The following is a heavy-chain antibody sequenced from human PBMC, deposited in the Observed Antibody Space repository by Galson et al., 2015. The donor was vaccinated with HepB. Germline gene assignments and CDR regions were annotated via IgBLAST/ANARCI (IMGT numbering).Heavy chain of an antibody. V-gene: IGHV1-18*01. J-gene: IGHJ6*02. D-gene: IGHD1-26*01. CDR2: ISAYNGNT. CDR1: GYTFTSYG. CDR3: AREGILGVTTRNYYYYGMDV. Sequence: SVKVSCKASGYTFTSYGISWVRQAPGQGLEWMGWISAYNGNTIYAQKLQGRVTMTTDTSTSTAYMELRSLRSDDTAVYYCAREGILGVTTRNYYYYGMDVWGQGTTVTVSS.